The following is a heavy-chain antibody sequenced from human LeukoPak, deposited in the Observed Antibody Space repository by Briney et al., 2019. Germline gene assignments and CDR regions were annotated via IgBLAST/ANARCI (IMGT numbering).Heavy chain of an antibody. CDR2: INHSGST. J-gene: IGHJ5*02. Sequence: SETLSLTCAVYGGSFSSYYWSWIRQPPGKGLEWIGEINHSGSTNYNPSLKSRVTISVDTSKNQFSLKLSSVTAADTAVYYCARGRMELLWFGEMHNWFDPWGQGTLVTVSS. CDR3: ARGRMELLWFGEMHNWFDP. D-gene: IGHD3-10*01. CDR1: GGSFSSYY. V-gene: IGHV4-34*01.